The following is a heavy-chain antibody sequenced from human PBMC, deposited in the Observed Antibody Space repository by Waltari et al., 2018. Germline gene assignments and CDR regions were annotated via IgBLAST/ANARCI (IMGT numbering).Heavy chain of an antibody. D-gene: IGHD6-13*01. CDR3: TRDPIAAAVPSFDY. J-gene: IGHJ4*02. V-gene: IGHV3-49*03. CDR2: IRSKAYVGTT. Sequence: EVQLVESGGGLVQPGRSLRLSCTASGFTFGDYAMSWFRQAPGKGREWVGFIRSKAYVGTTEYAASVKGRFTISRDDSKSIAYLQMNSLKTEDTAVYYCTRDPIAAAVPSFDYWGQGTLVTVSS. CDR1: GFTFGDYA.